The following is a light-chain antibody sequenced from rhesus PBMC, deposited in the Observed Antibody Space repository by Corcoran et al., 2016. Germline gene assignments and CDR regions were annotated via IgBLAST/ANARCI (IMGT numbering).Light chain of an antibody. CDR1: QSLLYSSNNKNY. J-gene: IGKJ4*01. CDR2: WAS. V-gene: IGKV4-1*01. CDR3: QQYYSSPLT. Sequence: DIVMTQSPDSLAVSLGERVTINCKSSQSLLYSSNNKNYLAWYQQKPVQAPKLLIYWASARESGVPNRFSGSGSGTDFTLTLSGLKAEDVAVYYCQQYYSSPLTFGGGTKVEIK.